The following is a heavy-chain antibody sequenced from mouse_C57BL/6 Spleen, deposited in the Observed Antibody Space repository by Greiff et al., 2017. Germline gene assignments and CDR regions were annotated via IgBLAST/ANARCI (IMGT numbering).Heavy chain of an antibody. J-gene: IGHJ2*01. Sequence: QVQLQQPGAELVKPGASVKLSCKASGYTFTSYWMQWVKQRPGQGLEWIGEIDPSDSYTNYNQKFKGKATLTVDTSSSTAYMQLSSLTSEDAAVYYCARGGDYDGGDFDYWGQGTTLTVSS. CDR2: IDPSDSYT. CDR3: ARGGDYDGGDFDY. V-gene: IGHV1-50*01. CDR1: GYTFTSYW. D-gene: IGHD2-4*01.